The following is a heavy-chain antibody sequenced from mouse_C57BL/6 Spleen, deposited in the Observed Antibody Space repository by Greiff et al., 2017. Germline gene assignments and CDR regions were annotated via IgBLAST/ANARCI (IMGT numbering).Heavy chain of an antibody. CDR2: IYHRSGNT. CDR1: GYTFTSYG. V-gene: IGHV1-81*01. J-gene: IGHJ2*01. D-gene: IGHD1-1*01. CDR3: ARSTVYFDY. Sequence: QVQLQQSGAELARPGASVKLSCKASGYTFTSYGISWVKQRTGQGLEWIGEIYHRSGNTYYNEKFKGKATLTADKSSSTAYMELRSLTSEDSAVYFCARSTVYFDYWGQGTTLTVSS.